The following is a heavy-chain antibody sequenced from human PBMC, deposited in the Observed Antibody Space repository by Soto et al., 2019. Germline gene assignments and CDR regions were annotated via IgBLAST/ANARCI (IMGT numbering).Heavy chain of an antibody. V-gene: IGHV3-30*18. Sequence: QVQLVESGGGVVQPGRSLRLSCAASGFTFSSYGMHWVRQAPGKGLEWVAVISYDGSNKYYADSVKGRFTISRDNSKNKLYRQMNSLRAEDTAVYYGAKWHSTGYGYFDYWGQGTLVTVSS. CDR2: ISYDGSNK. CDR3: AKWHSTGYGYFDY. CDR1: GFTFSSYG. D-gene: IGHD3-22*01. J-gene: IGHJ4*02.